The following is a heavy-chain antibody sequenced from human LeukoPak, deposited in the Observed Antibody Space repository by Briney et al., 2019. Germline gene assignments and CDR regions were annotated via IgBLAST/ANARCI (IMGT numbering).Heavy chain of an antibody. V-gene: IGHV4-59*01. D-gene: IGHD6-13*01. CDR3: TRDPSTAADDWYFDL. CDR2: IYYTGST. CDR1: GGSISSYY. Sequence: PSETLSLTCTVSGGSISSYYWSWMRQPLGKGLEWIGYIYYTGSTNYNPSLKGRVTISVDTSKNQFSLRLSSVTAADTAVYFCTRDPSTAADDWYFDLWGRGTLVTVSS. J-gene: IGHJ2*01.